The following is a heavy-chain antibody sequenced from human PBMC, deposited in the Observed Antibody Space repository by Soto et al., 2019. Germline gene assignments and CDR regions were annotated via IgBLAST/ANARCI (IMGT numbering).Heavy chain of an antibody. Sequence: EASVKVSCKASGGTFSSYAISWVRQAPGQGLEWMGGIIPIFGTANYAQKFQGRVTITADESTSTAYMELSSLRSEDTAVYYCARLADTAMVKYYFDYWGQGTLVTVSS. CDR3: ARLADTAMVKYYFDY. D-gene: IGHD5-18*01. CDR2: IIPIFGTA. CDR1: GGTFSSYA. V-gene: IGHV1-69*13. J-gene: IGHJ4*02.